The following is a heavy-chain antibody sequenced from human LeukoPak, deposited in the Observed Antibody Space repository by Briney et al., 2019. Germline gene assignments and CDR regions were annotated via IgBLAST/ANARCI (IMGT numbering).Heavy chain of an antibody. V-gene: IGHV6-1*01. J-gene: IGHJ6*02. CDR3: ARDRYSSGWYPLNYYYYGMDV. CDR1: GDSFSSNSAA. Sequence: SQTLSLTCAISGDSFSSNSAAWNWIRQSPSRGLEWLGRTYYRSKWYNDYAVSVKSRITINPDTSKNQFSLQLNSVTPEDTAVYYCARDRYSSGWYPLNYYYYGMDVWGQGTTVTVSS. D-gene: IGHD6-19*01. CDR2: TYYRSKWYN.